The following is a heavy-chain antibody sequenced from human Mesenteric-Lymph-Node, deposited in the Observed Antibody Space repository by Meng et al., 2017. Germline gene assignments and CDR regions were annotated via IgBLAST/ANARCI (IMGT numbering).Heavy chain of an antibody. J-gene: IGHJ4*02. CDR3: AKDGGSGWTGGTGMTYFDY. V-gene: IGHV3-19*01. D-gene: IGHD6-19*01. Sequence: GESLKISCASSGFTFSNSDMNWVRQAPGKGLEWVSGVSWNGSRTHYADSVKGRFIISRDNAKNSLYLQMNSLRAEDMALYYCAKDGGSGWTGGTGMTYFDYWGQGTLVTVSS. CDR1: GFTFSNSD. CDR2: VSWNGSRT.